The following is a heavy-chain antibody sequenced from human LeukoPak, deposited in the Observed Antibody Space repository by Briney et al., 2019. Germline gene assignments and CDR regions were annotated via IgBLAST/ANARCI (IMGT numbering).Heavy chain of an antibody. J-gene: IGHJ4*02. Sequence: PSETLSLTCTVSGGSISIYYWSWIRQPPGKGLEWIGYIYYSGSTNYNPSLKSRVTISVDTPKNQFSLKLSSVTAADTAVYYCATHSGSYLGFDYWGQGTLVTVSS. CDR3: ATHSGSYLGFDY. CDR2: IYYSGST. V-gene: IGHV4-59*01. CDR1: GGSISIYY. D-gene: IGHD1-26*01.